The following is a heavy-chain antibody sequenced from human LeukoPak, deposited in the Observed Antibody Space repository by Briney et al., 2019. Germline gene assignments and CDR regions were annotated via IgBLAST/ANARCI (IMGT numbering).Heavy chain of an antibody. CDR1: GFTFSSYA. CDR3: ARDVGPADY. CDR2: IWYDGSNK. Sequence: GGSLRLSCAASGFTFSSYAMHWVRQAPGKGLEWVAVIWYDGSNKYYADSVKGRFTISRDNSKNTLYLQMNSLRAEDTAVYYCARDVGPADYWGQGTLVTVSS. V-gene: IGHV3-33*08. D-gene: IGHD2-15*01. J-gene: IGHJ4*02.